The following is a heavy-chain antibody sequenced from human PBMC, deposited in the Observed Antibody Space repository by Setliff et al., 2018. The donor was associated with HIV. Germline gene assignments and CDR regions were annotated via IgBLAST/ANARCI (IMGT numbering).Heavy chain of an antibody. Sequence: KSSETLSLTCAVSGYSISSGYYWAWIRQSPGKGLDWIGSIHHSGTTYYNPSLKSRVTISVDTTTNQVSLQVNSVTAVDTAVYYCARVPHRVVGTTTLLYHFDYWGLGTQVTVSS. J-gene: IGHJ4*02. CDR1: GYSISSGYY. CDR3: ARVPHRVVGTTTLLYHFDY. V-gene: IGHV4-38-2*01. D-gene: IGHD1-26*01. CDR2: IHHSGTT.